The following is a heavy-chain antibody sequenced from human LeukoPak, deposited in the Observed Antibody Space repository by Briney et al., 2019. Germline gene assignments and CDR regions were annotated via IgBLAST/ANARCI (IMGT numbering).Heavy chain of an antibody. J-gene: IGHJ4*02. Sequence: PGGSLRLSCAASGFTFSSYSMNWVRQAPGKGLEWVSSISSSSSYIYYADSVKGRFTISRDNAKNSLYLQMNSLRAEDTAVYYCARDMCSGGSCYPYYFDYWGQGTLVTVSS. CDR1: GFTFSSYS. CDR3: ARDMCSGGSCYPYYFDY. V-gene: IGHV3-21*01. D-gene: IGHD2-15*01. CDR2: ISSSSSYI.